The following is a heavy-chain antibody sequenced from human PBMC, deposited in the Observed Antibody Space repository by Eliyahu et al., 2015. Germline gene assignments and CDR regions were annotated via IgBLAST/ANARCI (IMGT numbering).Heavy chain of an antibody. J-gene: IGHJ4*02. V-gene: IGHV1-2*02. CDR1: GYTFSAYY. CDR3: AREWRDGYNSFDY. Sequence: QVQLVQSGAEVKKPGASVKVSCKASGYTFSAYYMHWVRQAPGRGLEWMGWINPDSGGTDYAQKFQGRVTMTRDTSVSTVYMEVSRLRSDDTAMYYCAREWRDGYNSFDYWGQGTLVTVSS. CDR2: INPDSGGT. D-gene: IGHD5-24*01.